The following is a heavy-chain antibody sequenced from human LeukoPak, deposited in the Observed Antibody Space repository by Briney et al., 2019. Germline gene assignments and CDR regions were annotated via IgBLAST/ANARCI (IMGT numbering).Heavy chain of an antibody. J-gene: IGHJ3*01. V-gene: IGHV3-11*05. CDR2: ITGSSDYA. D-gene: IGHD3-10*01. CDR3: TRVGYYDF. Sequence: PGGSLRLSCAASGFTFSSYAMSWIRQAPGKGLEWLSYITGSSDYANYADSVKGRFTISRDNAKNSLYLQMNSLRAEDTAVYYCTRVGYYDFWGQGTMVTVSS. CDR1: GFTFSSYA.